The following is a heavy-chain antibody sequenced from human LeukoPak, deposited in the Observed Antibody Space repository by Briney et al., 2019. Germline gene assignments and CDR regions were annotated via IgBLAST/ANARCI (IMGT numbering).Heavy chain of an antibody. D-gene: IGHD1-26*01. CDR1: EFTFSSYV. J-gene: IGHJ4*02. V-gene: IGHV3-30-3*01. CDR3: AKDFVPRGGSYFPGFDY. Sequence: GGSLRLSCAASEFTFSSYVIHWVRQAPGKGPEWMAVISYDGSNKYYADSVKGRFTISRDNSKNTLYLQMNSLRTEDTAVYYCAKDFVPRGGSYFPGFDYWGQGTLVIVSS. CDR2: ISYDGSNK.